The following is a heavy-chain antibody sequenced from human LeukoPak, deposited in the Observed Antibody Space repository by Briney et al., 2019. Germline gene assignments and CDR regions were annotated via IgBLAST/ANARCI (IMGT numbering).Heavy chain of an antibody. CDR1: GFTFSSFG. J-gene: IGHJ4*02. CDR2: VSHDGRGK. D-gene: IGHD2-15*01. CDR3: AEAGYGGSSTTTYGDY. Sequence: PGGSLRLSCAASGFTFSSFGMHWVRQAPGKGLEWVAIVSHDGRGKYYADSVKGRFTISRDNSKNTLYLQMNSLRADDTAVYYCAEAGYGGSSTTTYGDYWGQGTLVAVSS. V-gene: IGHV3-30*18.